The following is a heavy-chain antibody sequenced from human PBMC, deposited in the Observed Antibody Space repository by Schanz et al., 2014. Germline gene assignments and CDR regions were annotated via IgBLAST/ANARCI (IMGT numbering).Heavy chain of an antibody. CDR2: ISNSGYTI. D-gene: IGHD6-6*01. J-gene: IGHJ6*02. V-gene: IGHV3-11*01. CDR3: ARAPPPYSSSPYYWYYGMDV. Sequence: QVQLVESGGGLVKPGGSLRLSCAASGFTFSDYYMNWIRQAPGKGLEWVSYISNSGYTIYYADSVKGRLTISRDNAKNSLYLQMNSLRAEDPAVYYCARAPPPYSSSPYYWYYGMDVWGQGTTVTVSS. CDR1: GFTFSDYY.